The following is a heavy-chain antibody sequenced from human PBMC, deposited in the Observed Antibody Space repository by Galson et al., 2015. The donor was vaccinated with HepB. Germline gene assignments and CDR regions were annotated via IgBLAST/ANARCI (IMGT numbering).Heavy chain of an antibody. CDR2: IIPILGIA. Sequence: SVKVSCKASGGTFSSYAISWVRQAPGQGLEWMGRIIPILGIANYAQKFQGRVTITADKSISTAYLQWSSLKASDTAMYYCARQVRDRWSYYFDYWGQGTLVTVSS. V-gene: IGHV1-69*04. CDR1: GGTFSSYA. J-gene: IGHJ4*02. D-gene: IGHD6-13*01. CDR3: ARQVRDRWSYYFDY.